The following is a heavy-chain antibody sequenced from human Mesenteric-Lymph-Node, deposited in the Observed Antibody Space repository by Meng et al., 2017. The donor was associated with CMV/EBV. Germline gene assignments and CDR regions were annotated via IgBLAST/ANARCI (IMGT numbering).Heavy chain of an antibody. CDR1: EFTFSDYY. J-gene: IGHJ4*02. D-gene: IGHD3-16*01. V-gene: IGHV3-11*01. CDR2: ISDSSNTI. Sequence: GESLKISCAAYEFTFSDYYMNWIRQAPGKGLEWVSYISDSSNTIYYADSVKGRFTISRDNAKNSLYLQMNSLRAEDTAVYYCARGGYWGQGTLVTVSS. CDR3: ARGGY.